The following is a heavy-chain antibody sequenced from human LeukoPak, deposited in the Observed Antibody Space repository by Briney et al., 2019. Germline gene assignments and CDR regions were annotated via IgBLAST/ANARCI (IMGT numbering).Heavy chain of an antibody. CDR3: AKNWDY. J-gene: IGHJ4*02. CDR1: GFTFGHYG. Sequence: GGSLRLSCAASGFTFGHYGMHWVRQAPGKGLEWVAHISYDGSDEFYAGSVKGRFTISRDNSMNTLYLQMISLRPEDTAVYYCAKNWDYWGQGTLVTVSS. V-gene: IGHV3-30*18. CDR2: ISYDGSDE.